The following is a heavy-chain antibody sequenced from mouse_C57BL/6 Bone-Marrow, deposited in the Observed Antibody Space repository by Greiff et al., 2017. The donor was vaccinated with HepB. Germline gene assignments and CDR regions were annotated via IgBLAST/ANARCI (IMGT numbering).Heavy chain of an antibody. CDR2: IRSKSNNYAT. Sequence: EVKVEESGGGLVQPKGSLKLSCAASGFSFNTYAMNWVRQAPGKGLEWVARIRSKSNNYATYYADSVKDRFTISRDDSESMLYLQMNNLKTEDTAMYYCVRRHGSSSWFAYWGQGTLVTVSA. CDR3: VRRHGSSSWFAY. CDR1: GFSFNTYA. J-gene: IGHJ3*01. V-gene: IGHV10-1*01. D-gene: IGHD1-1*01.